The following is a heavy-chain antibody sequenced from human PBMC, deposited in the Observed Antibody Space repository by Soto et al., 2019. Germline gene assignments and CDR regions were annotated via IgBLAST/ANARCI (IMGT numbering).Heavy chain of an antibody. CDR1: GFTFTRYS. Sequence: GGSLRLSCAASGFTFTRYSMNWVRQAPGKGLEWVSSISSTTNYIYYGDSMKGRFTISRDNAKDSLYLEMNSLRAEDTAVYYCARESEDLTSNFDYWGQGTLVTVSS. CDR2: ISSTTNYI. V-gene: IGHV3-21*06. J-gene: IGHJ4*02. CDR3: ARESEDLTSNFDY.